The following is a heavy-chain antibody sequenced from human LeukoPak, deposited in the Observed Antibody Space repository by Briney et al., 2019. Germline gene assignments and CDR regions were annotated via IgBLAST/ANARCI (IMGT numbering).Heavy chain of an antibody. CDR3: ARGGGLDV. CDR2: ISSSNSTI. CDR1: GFTFSSYN. D-gene: IGHD3-16*01. J-gene: IGHJ6*02. Sequence: GGSLRLSCAASGFTFSSYNMNWVRQAPGRGLEWVSYISSSNSTIYYADSVKGRFTISRDNAKNSLYLQMSNLRAEDTAVYFCARGGGLDVWGQGATVTVSS. V-gene: IGHV3-48*01.